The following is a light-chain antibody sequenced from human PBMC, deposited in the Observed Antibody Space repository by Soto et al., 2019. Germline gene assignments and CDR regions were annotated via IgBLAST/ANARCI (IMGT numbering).Light chain of an antibody. V-gene: IGLV2-14*01. Sequence: QSALAQPASVSESPGQSITISCSGTSDDVGGYNYVSWYQQHPGKAPKLMISEVTDRPSGVSNRFSGSKSGNTASLTISGLQAEDDADYYCSSDTSSSSYVFGTGTKVTVL. CDR2: EVT. CDR1: SDDVGGYNY. J-gene: IGLJ1*01. CDR3: SSDTSSSSYV.